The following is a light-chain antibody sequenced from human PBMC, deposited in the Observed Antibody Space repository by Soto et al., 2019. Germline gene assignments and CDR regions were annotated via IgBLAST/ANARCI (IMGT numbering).Light chain of an antibody. CDR2: EDN. V-gene: IGLV2-23*01. J-gene: IGLJ2*01. Sequence: QSALTQPASVSGSPGQSITISCTGTSSDVGSYKLVSWYQQHPGKAPKLMIYEDNKRPSGVSNRFSGSKSGNTASLTISGLQAEDEADDYCCSYAGSTTYVVFGGGTQLTVL. CDR1: SSDVGSYKL. CDR3: CSYAGSTTYVV.